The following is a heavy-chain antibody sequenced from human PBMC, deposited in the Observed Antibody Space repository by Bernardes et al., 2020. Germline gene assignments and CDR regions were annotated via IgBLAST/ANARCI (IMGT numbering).Heavy chain of an antibody. Sequence: GSLRLSCAASGFTLSSYWMHWVRQAPGKGLVWVSHIHGDGSSTTYADSVKGRFTISRDNAKNTLFLQMNSLRAEDTAVYYCARSSRGAFEIWGQGTMVTVSS. V-gene: IGHV3-74*01. CDR1: GFTLSSYW. J-gene: IGHJ3*02. CDR2: IHGDGSST. CDR3: ARSSRGAFEI. D-gene: IGHD6-6*01.